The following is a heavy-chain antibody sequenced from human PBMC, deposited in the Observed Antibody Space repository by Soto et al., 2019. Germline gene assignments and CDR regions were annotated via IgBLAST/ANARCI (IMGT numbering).Heavy chain of an antibody. CDR2: ISRSAGNT. CDR3: ARDQVPGLDAFDI. J-gene: IGHJ3*02. V-gene: IGHV3-21*01. CDR1: GFTSSSYS. Sequence: PGGSLRLSCAASGFTSSSYSMNWVRQAPGKGLEWVSSISRSAGNTYYADSVKGRFTISRDNAKNSMYLQMNSLRAEDTAVYYCARDQVPGLDAFDIWGQGTMVTVSS.